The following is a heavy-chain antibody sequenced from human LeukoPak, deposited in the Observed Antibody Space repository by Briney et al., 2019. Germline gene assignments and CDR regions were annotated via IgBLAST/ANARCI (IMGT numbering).Heavy chain of an antibody. Sequence: SSETLSLTCTVPGGSISSYYWSWIRQPPGKGLEWIGYIYYSGSTNYTPSLKSRVTISVDRSKNQFSLKLSSVTAADTAVYYCARVREAYTNPFFDYWGQGTLVTVSS. CDR1: GGSISSYY. CDR3: ARVREAYTNPFFDY. CDR2: IYYSGST. V-gene: IGHV4-59*12. D-gene: IGHD4-11*01. J-gene: IGHJ4*02.